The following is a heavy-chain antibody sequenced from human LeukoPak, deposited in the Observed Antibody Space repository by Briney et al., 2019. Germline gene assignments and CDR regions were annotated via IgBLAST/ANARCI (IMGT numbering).Heavy chain of an antibody. Sequence: SETLSLTCAVYGGSFSGYYWSWIRQPPGKGLEWIGEINHSGSTNYNLSLKSRVTISVDTSKNQFSLKLSSVTAADTAVYYCARGAGIPAFDYWGQGTLVTVSS. CDR1: GGSFSGYY. J-gene: IGHJ4*02. CDR3: ARGAGIPAFDY. D-gene: IGHD6-13*01. V-gene: IGHV4-34*01. CDR2: INHSGST.